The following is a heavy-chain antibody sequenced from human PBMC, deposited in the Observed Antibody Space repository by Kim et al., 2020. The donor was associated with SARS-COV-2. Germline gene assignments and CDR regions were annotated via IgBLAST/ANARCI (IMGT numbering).Heavy chain of an antibody. J-gene: IGHJ5*02. CDR3: ARYSNHNWFDP. V-gene: IGHV3-11*06. Sequence: GGSLRLSCAASGFTFTDYYMSWIRQAPGKGLEWVAYISRSSSYTSYADSVKGRFTISRDNAETSLYLQMNSLRAEDTAVYYCARYSNHNWFDPWGQGTLVTVSS. D-gene: IGHD2-21*01. CDR1: GFTFTDYY. CDR2: ISRSSSYT.